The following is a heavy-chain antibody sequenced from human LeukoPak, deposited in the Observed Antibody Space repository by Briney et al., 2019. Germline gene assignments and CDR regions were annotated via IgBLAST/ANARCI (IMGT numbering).Heavy chain of an antibody. Sequence: GGSLRLSCAASGFTVSSNYMSWVRQAPGKGLEWVSVIYSGGSTYYADSVKGRFTISRDNSKNTLYLQMNSLRAEDTAVYYCAKEINDYNSPRFDPWGQGTLVTVSS. D-gene: IGHD1-20*01. CDR2: IYSGGST. V-gene: IGHV3-66*01. CDR1: GFTVSSNY. CDR3: AKEINDYNSPRFDP. J-gene: IGHJ5*02.